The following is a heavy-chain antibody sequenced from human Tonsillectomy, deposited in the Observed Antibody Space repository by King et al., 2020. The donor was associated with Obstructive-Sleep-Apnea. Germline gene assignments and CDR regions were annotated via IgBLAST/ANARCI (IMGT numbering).Heavy chain of an antibody. CDR1: GGTFSRYY. J-gene: IGHJ6*02. D-gene: IGHD5-18*01. CDR2: IHHSGST. V-gene: IGHV4-34*01. Sequence: VQLQQWGAGLLKPSETLSLTCDVYGGTFSRYYWSWIRQPPGKGLEWIREIHHSGSTNYNPSLKSPVTISGDTSTNPFSLKLSSVTAADTAVYYCAGGDLQLWFGMDVWGQGTTVTVSS. CDR3: AGGDLQLWFGMDV.